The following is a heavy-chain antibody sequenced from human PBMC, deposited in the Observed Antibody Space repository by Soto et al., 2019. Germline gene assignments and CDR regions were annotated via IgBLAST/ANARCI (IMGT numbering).Heavy chain of an antibody. CDR2: VHPGDYDT. D-gene: IGHD6-19*01. Sequence: GESLQVSCQVSGYSFNAYWIGWVRQMPGKGLEWMGIVHPGDYDTRYSPSFQGQVTVSADKSINTAYLQWSSLKAPDSAIYYCARRIAVAGYDYWGQGTLVTVSS. V-gene: IGHV5-51*01. CDR1: GYSFNAYW. CDR3: ARRIAVAGYDY. J-gene: IGHJ4*02.